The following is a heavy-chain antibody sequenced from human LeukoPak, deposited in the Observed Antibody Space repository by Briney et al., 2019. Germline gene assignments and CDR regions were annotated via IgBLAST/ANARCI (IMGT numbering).Heavy chain of an antibody. V-gene: IGHV3-43*01. J-gene: IGHJ4*02. D-gene: IGHD2-2*01. CDR2: ISWDGGST. CDR3: AKGGPAAIDY. CDR1: GFTFDDYT. Sequence: GGSLRLSCAASGFTFDDYTMHWVRQTPGKGLEWVSLISWDGGSTYYADSVKGRFTISRDNSKNSLYLQMNSLRTEDTALYYCAKGGPAAIDYWGQGTLVTVSS.